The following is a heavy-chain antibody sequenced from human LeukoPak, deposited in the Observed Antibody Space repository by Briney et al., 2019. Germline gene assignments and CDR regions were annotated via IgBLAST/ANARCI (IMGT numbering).Heavy chain of an antibody. CDR3: ARDPLYCSGGSCYRTNWFDP. D-gene: IGHD2-15*01. Sequence: GSSVKVSCKASGGTFSSYAISWVRQAPGQRLEWMGRIIPILGIANYAQKFQGRVTITADKSTSTAYMELSSLRSEDTAVYYCARDPLYCSGGSCYRTNWFDPWGQGTLVTVSS. CDR2: IIPILGIA. V-gene: IGHV1-69*04. CDR1: GGTFSSYA. J-gene: IGHJ5*02.